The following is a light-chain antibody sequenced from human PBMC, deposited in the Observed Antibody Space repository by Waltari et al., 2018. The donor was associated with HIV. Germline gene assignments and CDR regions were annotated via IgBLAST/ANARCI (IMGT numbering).Light chain of an antibody. V-gene: IGLV2-14*01. CDR1: SSDVGGYNY. CDR2: GVS. J-gene: IGLJ2*01. Sequence: QSALTQPASVSGSPGQSITISCTGTSSDVGGYNYVSWYQQHPGKAPKLLIYGVSNRPSGIANRFSGSKSGNTASLTISGLQAEYEADYYCCSYASSTTLDVFGGGTKLTVL. CDR3: CSYASSTTLDV.